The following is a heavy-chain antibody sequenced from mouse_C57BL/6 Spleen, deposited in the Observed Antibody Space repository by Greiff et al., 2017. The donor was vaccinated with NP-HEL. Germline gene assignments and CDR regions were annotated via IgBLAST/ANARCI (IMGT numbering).Heavy chain of an antibody. J-gene: IGHJ1*03. V-gene: IGHV1-85*01. D-gene: IGHD1-1*01. Sequence: VQLQQSGPELVKPGASVKLSCKASGFTFTSYDINWVKQRPGQGLAWIGRIYPRDGSTKYNEKFKGKATMTVDTSSSTAYLELHSLTSEDSAVYVCASSYGSSYNWYFDVWGTGTTLTVSS. CDR2: IYPRDGST. CDR3: ASSYGSSYNWYFDV. CDR1: GFTFTSYD.